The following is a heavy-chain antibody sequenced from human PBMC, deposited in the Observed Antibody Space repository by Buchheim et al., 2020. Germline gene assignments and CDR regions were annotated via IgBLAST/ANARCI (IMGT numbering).Heavy chain of an antibody. CDR3: AKLNGQWQYRDY. CDR1: GFTFSSYG. CDR2: ISYDGSNK. V-gene: IGHV3-30*18. J-gene: IGHJ4*02. D-gene: IGHD6-19*01. Sequence: QVQLVESGGGVVQPGRSLRLSCAASGFTFSSYGMHWVRQAPGKGLEWVAVISYDGSNKYYADSVTGRFTISRDNSKNTLYLQMNSLRAEDTAVYYCAKLNGQWQYRDYWGQGTL.